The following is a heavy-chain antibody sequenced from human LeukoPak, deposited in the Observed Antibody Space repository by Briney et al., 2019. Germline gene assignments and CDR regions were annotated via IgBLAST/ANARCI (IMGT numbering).Heavy chain of an antibody. Sequence: PSETLSLTCTVSGGSISGYYWSWIRQPPGKGLEWVGYISYSGSTNYNPSLKSRVTISVDTSKNQFSLKLSSVTAADTAIYYCARDGRAGSLFAYWGQGTLVTVSS. V-gene: IGHV4-59*01. CDR1: GGSISGYY. J-gene: IGHJ4*02. CDR3: ARDGRAGSLFAY. D-gene: IGHD6-19*01. CDR2: ISYSGST.